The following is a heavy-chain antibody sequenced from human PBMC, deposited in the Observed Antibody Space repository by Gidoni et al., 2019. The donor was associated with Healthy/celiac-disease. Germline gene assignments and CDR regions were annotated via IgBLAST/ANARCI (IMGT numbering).Heavy chain of an antibody. V-gene: IGHV3-21*01. Sequence: EVQLVESGGGLVTPGGSLRLSCAASVFTFSSYSMNWVRQAPGKGLEWVSSISSSSSYIYYADSVKGRFTISRDNAKNSLYLQMNSLRAEDTAVYYCARDPIWGVASFDYWGQGTLVTVSS. CDR2: ISSSSSYI. D-gene: IGHD5-12*01. J-gene: IGHJ4*02. CDR1: VFTFSSYS. CDR3: ARDPIWGVASFDY.